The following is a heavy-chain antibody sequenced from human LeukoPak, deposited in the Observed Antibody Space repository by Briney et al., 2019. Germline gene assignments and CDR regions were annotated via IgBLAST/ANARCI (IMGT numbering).Heavy chain of an antibody. J-gene: IGHJ4*02. V-gene: IGHV1-2*02. CDR3: ARGYGGSFDY. D-gene: IGHD1-26*01. CDR1: GYTFTGYY. CDR2: INPNSGGT. Sequence: ASVKVSCKASGYTFTGYYIHWGRHAPAQGLEWMRWINPNSGGTNYAQKFQGRVTMTRDTSISTAYMELSRLRSDDTAVYYCARGYGGSFDYWGQGTLVTVSS.